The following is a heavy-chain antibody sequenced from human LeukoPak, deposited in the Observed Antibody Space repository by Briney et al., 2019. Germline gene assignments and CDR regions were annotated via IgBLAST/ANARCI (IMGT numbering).Heavy chain of an antibody. Sequence: QTLSLTCAISGDSVSSNSTAWNWIRQSPSKGLEWLGRTYYRSKWYNDYAESVKSRITINPDTSKNQFSLQLNSVTPDDTAVYFCARSHGGSSNWFDPWGQGTLVTVSS. D-gene: IGHD2-15*01. J-gene: IGHJ5*02. CDR1: GDSVSSNSTA. CDR2: TYYRSKWYN. CDR3: ARSHGGSSNWFDP. V-gene: IGHV6-1*01.